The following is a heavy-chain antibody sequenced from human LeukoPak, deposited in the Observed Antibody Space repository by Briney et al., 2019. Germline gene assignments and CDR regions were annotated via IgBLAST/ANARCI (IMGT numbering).Heavy chain of an antibody. CDR1: GFTFCSNW. CDR2: INEDGSTT. Sequence: PGGSLRLSCAASGFTFCSNWMDWVRQARGKGLVWVSRINEDGSTTNYADSVKGRSTIFRDNAKNTLYLQMNSLRAEDTAVYYCVRDLGGRSGHWGQGTLVTVSS. V-gene: IGHV3-74*01. J-gene: IGHJ4*02. D-gene: IGHD1-26*01. CDR3: VRDLGGRSGH.